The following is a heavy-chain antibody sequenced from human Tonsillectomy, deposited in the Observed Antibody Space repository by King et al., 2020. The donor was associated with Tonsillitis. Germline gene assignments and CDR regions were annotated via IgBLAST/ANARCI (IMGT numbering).Heavy chain of an antibody. J-gene: IGHJ4*02. CDR3: ARSQYDYDTSGYLYFDY. CDR1: GGSISSYY. V-gene: IGHV4-59*01. D-gene: IGHD3-22*01. Sequence: QLQESGPGLVKPSETLSLTCTVSGGSISSYYWSWIRQPPGKGLEWIGYIYYSGSTNYNPSLKSRVTISVDTSKNQFSLKLSSVTAAATAVYYCARSQYDYDTSGYLYFDYWGQGTLVTVSS. CDR2: IYYSGST.